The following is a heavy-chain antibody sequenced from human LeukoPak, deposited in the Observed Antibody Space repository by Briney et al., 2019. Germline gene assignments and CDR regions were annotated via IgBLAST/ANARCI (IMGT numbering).Heavy chain of an antibody. CDR1: GGSISSSSYY. V-gene: IGHV4-39*07. D-gene: IGHD2-21*02. CDR3: ARARLGVTTFRAEAGRPYYFDY. J-gene: IGHJ4*02. CDR2: IYYSGST. Sequence: SETLSLTCTVSGGSISSSSYYWGWIRQPPGKGLEWIGSIYYSGSTYYNPSLKSRVTISVDTSKNQFSLKLSSVTAADTAVYYCARARLGVTTFRAEAGRPYYFDYWGQGTLVTVSS.